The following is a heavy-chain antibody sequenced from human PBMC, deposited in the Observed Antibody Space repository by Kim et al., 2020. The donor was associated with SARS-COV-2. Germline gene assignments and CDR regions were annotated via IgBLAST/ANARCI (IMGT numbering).Heavy chain of an antibody. Sequence: SLKSRVTISVDTSKNQFSLKLSSVTAADTAVYYCARAITLRAPYNWFDPWGQGTLVTVSS. J-gene: IGHJ5*02. CDR3: ARAITLRAPYNWFDP. V-gene: IGHV4-59*01.